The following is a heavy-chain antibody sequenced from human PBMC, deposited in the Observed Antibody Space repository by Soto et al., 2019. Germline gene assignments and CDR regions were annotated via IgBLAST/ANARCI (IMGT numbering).Heavy chain of an antibody. CDR3: AKFPPGITVARYFQH. Sequence: PSETLSLTCTVSGGSISSSDYYWGWIRQPPGKGLEWIGSIYYSGSTYYNPSLKSRVTMSVDTSKNQFSLKLSSVTAADTAVYYCAKFPPGITVARYFQHWGQGSRVTVSS. V-gene: IGHV4-39*01. CDR2: IYYSGST. D-gene: IGHD6-19*01. J-gene: IGHJ1*01. CDR1: GGSISSSDYY.